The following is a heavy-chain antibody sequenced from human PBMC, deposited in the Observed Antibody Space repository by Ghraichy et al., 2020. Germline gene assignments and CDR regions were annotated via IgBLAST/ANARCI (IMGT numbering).Heavy chain of an antibody. V-gene: IGHV3-30-3*01. CDR1: GFTFSSYA. D-gene: IGHD1-14*01. Sequence: GESLNISCAASGFTFSSYAMHWVHQAPGKGLEWVAVISYDGSNKYYADSVKGRFTISRDNSKNTLYLQMNSLRAVDTAVYYCARAVTPELHMDVWGQGTTVTVSS. CDR3: ARAVTPELHMDV. CDR2: ISYDGSNK. J-gene: IGHJ6*02.